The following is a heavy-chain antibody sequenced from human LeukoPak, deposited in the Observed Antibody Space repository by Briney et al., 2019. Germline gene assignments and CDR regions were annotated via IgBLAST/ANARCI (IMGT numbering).Heavy chain of an antibody. CDR2: IDWDDDK. CDR1: GFSLSTSGMC. V-gene: IGHV2-70*01. CDR3: TRYSGSYYQSAFDI. J-gene: IGHJ3*02. Sequence: SGPTLVNPTQTLTLTCTFSGFSLSTSGMCVSWIRQPPGKALEWLALIDWDDDKYYSTSLKTRLSISKDTSKNQVVLTMTNMDPVDTATYYCTRYSGSYYQSAFDIWGQGTMVTVSS. D-gene: IGHD3-10*01.